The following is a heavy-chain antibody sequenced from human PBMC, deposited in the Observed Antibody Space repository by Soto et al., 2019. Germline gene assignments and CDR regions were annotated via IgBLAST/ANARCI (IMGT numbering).Heavy chain of an antibody. V-gene: IGHV4-59*01. CDR3: ARGGYRTLAWFDP. J-gene: IGHJ5*02. D-gene: IGHD5-18*01. CDR2: IYHSGTT. Sequence: QVQVQESGPGLVKPSETLSLTCTVSGGSISNYYWSWIRQSPGKGLEWIANIYHSGTTNYNLSLTGRVSISIDSSKNKVSLRLKSVTAADTAVYYCARGGYRTLAWFDPWGQGTLVTVSS. CDR1: GGSISNYY.